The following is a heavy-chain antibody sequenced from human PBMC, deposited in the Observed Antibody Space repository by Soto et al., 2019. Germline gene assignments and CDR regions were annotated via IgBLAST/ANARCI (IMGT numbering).Heavy chain of an antibody. CDR3: AKGYSTMVRGVIDY. V-gene: IGHV3-9*01. CDR1: GFTFDDYA. CDR2: ISWNSGSI. Sequence: GGSLRLSCAASGFTFDDYAMHWVRQAPGKGLEWVSGISWNSGSIGYADSVKGRFTISRDNAKNSLYLQMNSLRAEDTALYYCAKGYSTMVRGVIDYWGQGTLVTVSS. J-gene: IGHJ4*02. D-gene: IGHD3-10*01.